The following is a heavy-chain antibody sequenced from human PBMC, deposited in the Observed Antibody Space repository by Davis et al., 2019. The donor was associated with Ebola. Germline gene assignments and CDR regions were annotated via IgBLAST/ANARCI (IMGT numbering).Heavy chain of an antibody. D-gene: IGHD5/OR15-5a*01. J-gene: IGHJ4*02. CDR3: ARDGSTRFDF. Sequence: SLKPPCAASGFTFNDYYMAWLRQTPGKGLAWVSSISGNGTTIFYADSVKGRFTISRDNAQNSLYLQMNSLRAEDTAIYFCARDGSTRFDFWGQGALVTVSS. CDR2: ISGNGTTI. CDR1: GFTFNDYY. V-gene: IGHV3-11*04.